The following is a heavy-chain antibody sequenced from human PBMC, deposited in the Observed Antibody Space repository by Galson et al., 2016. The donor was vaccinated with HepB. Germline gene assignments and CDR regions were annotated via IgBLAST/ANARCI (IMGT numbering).Heavy chain of an antibody. J-gene: IGHJ3*02. CDR1: GYSFTTHW. CDR2: IYPDDSDT. V-gene: IGHV5-51*01. CDR3: ARGTVVDGRSIAFDI. D-gene: IGHD2-15*01. Sequence: QSGAEVKKPGKSLKISCKGSGYSFTTHWIGWVRQMPGKGLEWMGIIYPDDSDTRYNPSLQGQVTISADKSISTAYLQWSSLKASDTALYYCARGTVVDGRSIAFDIGGEGTMVTVSA.